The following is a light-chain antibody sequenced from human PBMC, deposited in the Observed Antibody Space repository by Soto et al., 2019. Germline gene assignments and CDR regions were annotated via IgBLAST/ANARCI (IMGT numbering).Light chain of an antibody. CDR1: SSDVGNYNY. Sequence: QSALTQPASVSGSPGQSITISCTGTSSDVGNYNYVSWYQHHPGKAPKLMIYEVSNRPSGISHRFSASKSGNTASLTISGLQAEDEADYYCSSYTNSDTQVFGGGTKVTVL. CDR2: EVS. CDR3: SSYTNSDTQV. V-gene: IGLV2-14*01. J-gene: IGLJ3*02.